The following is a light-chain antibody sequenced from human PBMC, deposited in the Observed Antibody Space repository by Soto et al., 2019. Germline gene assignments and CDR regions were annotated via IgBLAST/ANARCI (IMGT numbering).Light chain of an antibody. J-gene: IGKJ1*01. CDR3: QKYYNAPRT. CDR2: DAI. CDR1: QGIASY. Sequence: DIQMTQSPSSLSASIGDRVTITCRASQGIASYLAGYQQKPGKVPNLLIYDAITLQSGVPSRFSGSGSGTHFTLTISSLQPEDVATYYCQKYYNAPRTFGQGIKVAIK. V-gene: IGKV1-27*01.